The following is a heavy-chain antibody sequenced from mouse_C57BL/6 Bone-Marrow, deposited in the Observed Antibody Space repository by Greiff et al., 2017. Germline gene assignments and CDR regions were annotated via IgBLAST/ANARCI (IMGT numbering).Heavy chain of an antibody. CDR1: GYTFTSYG. CDR3: AKCYYGGAPFAY. CDR2: IYPRSGNT. Sequence: QVQLQQSGAELARPGASVKLSCKASGYTFTSYGISWVKQRPGQGLEWIGEIYPRSGNTYYNEKFKGKATLTADKSSSTAYMELRSMTSEDSAVYFSAKCYYGGAPFAYWGQGTLVTVSA. J-gene: IGHJ3*01. V-gene: IGHV1-81*01. D-gene: IGHD1-1*02.